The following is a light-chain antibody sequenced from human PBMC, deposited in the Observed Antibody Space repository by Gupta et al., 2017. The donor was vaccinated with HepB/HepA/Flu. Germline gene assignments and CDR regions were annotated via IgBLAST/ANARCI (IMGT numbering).Light chain of an antibody. J-gene: IGKJ2*01. CDR2: GAS. CDR1: QSVSSSY. Sequence: EIVLTQSPGTLSLSPGERATLSCRASQSVSSSYLAWYQQKPGQAPRLLIYGASSRATGIPDRFSGSRSGTDFTLTISRLEPEDFAVYYCQQDGSSPYTFGQGTKLEIK. CDR3: QQDGSSPYT. V-gene: IGKV3-20*01.